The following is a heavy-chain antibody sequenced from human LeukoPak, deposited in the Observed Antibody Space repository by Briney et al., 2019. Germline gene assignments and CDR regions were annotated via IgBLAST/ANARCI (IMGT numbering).Heavy chain of an antibody. CDR2: IIPIFGTA. J-gene: IGHJ4*02. CDR1: GGTFSSYA. CDR3: ASGQDVPRDEFDY. Sequence: VASVKVSCKASGGTFSSYAISWVRQAPGQGLEWMGGIIPIFGTANSAQKFQGRVTITADESTSTAYMELSSLRSEDTAVYYCASGQDVPRDEFDYWGQGTLVTVSS. D-gene: IGHD3-16*01. V-gene: IGHV1-69*13.